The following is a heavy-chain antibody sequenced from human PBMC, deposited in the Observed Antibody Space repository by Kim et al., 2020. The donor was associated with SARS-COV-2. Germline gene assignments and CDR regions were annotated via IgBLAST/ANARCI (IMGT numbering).Heavy chain of an antibody. CDR1: RGTFSSYN. J-gene: IGHJ3*02. D-gene: IGHD3-3*01. V-gene: IGHV1-69*13. CDR3: ARGMEWGGRAFDI. CDR2: IIPMIGTP. Sequence: SVKVSCKVSRGTFSSYNLNWVRQAPGQGLEWMGGIIPMIGTPYVPQRFQGRVSITADESTFTVYMEVKSLRFEDTAVYYCARGMEWGGRAFDIWGQGT.